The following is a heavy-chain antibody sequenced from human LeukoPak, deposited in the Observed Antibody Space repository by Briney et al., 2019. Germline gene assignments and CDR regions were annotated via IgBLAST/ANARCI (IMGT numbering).Heavy chain of an antibody. J-gene: IGHJ4*02. CDR3: ARDFWGAYRVDFFDY. CDR2: INQDGSET. Sequence: GGSLRLSCAASGFTFSNYWMSWVRRAPGKGLVWVANINQDGSETYYVDSVRGRFTISRDNAKSSLYLQMNSLRAEDTAVYYCARDFWGAYRVDFFDYWGQGTLVTVSS. CDR1: GFTFSNYW. D-gene: IGHD3-3*01. V-gene: IGHV3-7*01.